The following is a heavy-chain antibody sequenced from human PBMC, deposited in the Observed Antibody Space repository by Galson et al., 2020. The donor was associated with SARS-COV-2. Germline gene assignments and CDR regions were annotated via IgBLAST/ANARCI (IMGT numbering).Heavy chain of an antibody. D-gene: IGHD2-15*01. V-gene: IGHV3-23*01. Sequence: GGSLRLSCAASGFTFGDYAMNWVRQTPGQGLEWVSTVFGSGDNTYYADSVKGRFTISRDNSKNTLSLQMNILRAEDTAVYYCAREGGYCSGGSCPIYYYYYGMDVWGQGTTVTVSS. J-gene: IGHJ6*02. CDR2: VFGSGDNT. CDR3: AREGGYCSGGSCPIYYYYYGMDV. CDR1: GFTFGDYA.